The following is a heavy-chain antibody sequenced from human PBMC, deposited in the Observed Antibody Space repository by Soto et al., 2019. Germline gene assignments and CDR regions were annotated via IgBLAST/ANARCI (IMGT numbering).Heavy chain of an antibody. CDR1: GFSFSSYW. Sequence: VQLVESGGGLVQPGGSLRLSCAASGFSFSSYWMHWVRHAPGKGLVWVSRINSDGSSATYAESVKCRFTISRDNAKNTLYLQMNSLTPEDTAVYYCAKGVPAATRYFQHWGQGTLVTVSS. CDR2: INSDGSSA. D-gene: IGHD2-2*01. J-gene: IGHJ1*01. V-gene: IGHV3-74*01. CDR3: AKGVPAATRYFQH.